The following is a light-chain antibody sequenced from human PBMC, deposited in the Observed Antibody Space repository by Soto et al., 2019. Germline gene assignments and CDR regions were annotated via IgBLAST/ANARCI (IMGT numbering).Light chain of an antibody. V-gene: IGKV1-5*01. CDR1: QSISSW. J-gene: IGKJ1*01. CDR2: DAS. CDR3: QQYNSPPWT. Sequence: DIQMTQSPSTLSASVGDRVTITCRASQSISSWLAWYQQKPGKAPKLLIYDASSLESGVPSRFSGSGSGTEFTLTISSLQPDDFATYYCQQYNSPPWTFDQGTKVEIK.